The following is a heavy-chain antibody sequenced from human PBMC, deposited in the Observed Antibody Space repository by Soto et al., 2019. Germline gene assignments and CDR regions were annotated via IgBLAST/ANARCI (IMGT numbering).Heavy chain of an antibody. V-gene: IGHV3-23*01. D-gene: IGHD2-15*01. J-gene: IGHJ4*02. CDR2: IGGSGATT. CDR3: AKDWCSGGSCALAFDYFDY. CDR1: GFIFNNYA. Sequence: PGGSLRLSCAASGFIFNNYAMSWVRQAPGKGLEWVSSIGGSGATTYYADSVKGRFTISRDNSKNTLYLQMNSLRAEDAAVYYCAKDWCSGGSCALAFDYFDYWGQGTLVTVSS.